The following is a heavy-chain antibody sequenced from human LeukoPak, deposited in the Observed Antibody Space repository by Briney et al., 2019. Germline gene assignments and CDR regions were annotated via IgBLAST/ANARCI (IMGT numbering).Heavy chain of an antibody. CDR1: GGSIISSSYY. V-gene: IGHV4-39*01. J-gene: IGHJ4*02. CDR3: ATPAGPFGDYDY. D-gene: IGHD4-17*01. CDR2: IYYSGST. Sequence: PSETLSLTCTVSGGSIISSSYYWGWIRQSPGKGLEWIGSIYYSGSTYFKPSLKSRLTISVDTSKNQFSLKLSSVTAADTAVYYCATPAGPFGDYDYWGQGTLVTVSS.